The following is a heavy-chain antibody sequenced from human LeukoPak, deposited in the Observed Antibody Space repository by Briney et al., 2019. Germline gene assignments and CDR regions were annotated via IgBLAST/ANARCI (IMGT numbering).Heavy chain of an antibody. Sequence: SETLSLTCTVSGGSISSGGYYWSWIRQPPGKGLEWIGYIYHSGSTYYNPSLKSRVTISVDRSKNQFSLKLSSVTAADTAVYYCARTYYDFWSGYYPLYYFDYWGQRTLVTVSS. J-gene: IGHJ4*02. CDR2: IYHSGST. CDR3: ARTYYDFWSGYYPLYYFDY. CDR1: GGSISSGGYY. D-gene: IGHD3-3*01. V-gene: IGHV4-30-2*01.